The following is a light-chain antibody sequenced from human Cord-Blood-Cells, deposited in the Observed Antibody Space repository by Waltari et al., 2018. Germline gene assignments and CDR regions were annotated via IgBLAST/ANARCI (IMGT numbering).Light chain of an antibody. CDR3: SSYTSSSTLPV. CDR2: DVS. V-gene: IGLV2-14*01. Sequence: QSALTQPAPVSGSPGQSITISCPGTSSDVGGYNYVPWYQQHPGKAPKPMIYDVSNRPSGVSNRFSGSKSGNTASLTISGLQAEDEADYYCSSYTSSSTLPVFGGGTKLTVL. CDR1: SSDVGGYNY. J-gene: IGLJ2*01.